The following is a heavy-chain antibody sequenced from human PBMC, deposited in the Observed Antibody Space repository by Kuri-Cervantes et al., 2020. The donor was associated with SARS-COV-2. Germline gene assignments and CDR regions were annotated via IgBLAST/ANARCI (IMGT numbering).Heavy chain of an antibody. Sequence: GSLRLSCTVSGGSISSSSYYWGWIRQPPGKGLEWIGSIYYSGSTYYNPSLKSRVTISVDTSKNQFSLKLSSVTAADTAVYYCARQSVVVSDDWGQGTPVTVSS. CDR2: IYYSGST. CDR3: ARQSVVVSDD. J-gene: IGHJ4*02. D-gene: IGHD2-15*01. V-gene: IGHV4-39*01. CDR1: GGSISSSSYY.